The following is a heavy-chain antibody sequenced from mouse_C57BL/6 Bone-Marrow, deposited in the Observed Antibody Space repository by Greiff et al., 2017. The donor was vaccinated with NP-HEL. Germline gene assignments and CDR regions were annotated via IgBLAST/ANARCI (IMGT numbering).Heavy chain of an antibody. Sequence: QVQLQQPGAELVKPGASVKMSCKASGYTFTSYWITWVKQRPGQGLEWIGDIYPGSGSTNYNEKFKSKATLTVDTSSSTAYMQLSSLTSEDSAVYDCARAGANYYGSSPFAYWGQGTLVTVSA. CDR3: ARAGANYYGSSPFAY. V-gene: IGHV1-55*01. D-gene: IGHD1-1*01. CDR2: IYPGSGST. CDR1: GYTFTSYW. J-gene: IGHJ3*01.